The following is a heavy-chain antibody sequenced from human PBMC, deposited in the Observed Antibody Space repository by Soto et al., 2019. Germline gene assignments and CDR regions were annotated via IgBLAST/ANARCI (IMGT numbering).Heavy chain of an antibody. J-gene: IGHJ5*02. CDR2: MNPNSGNT. D-gene: IGHD3-10*01. CDR3: ARTLWFGEFLWGWFDP. V-gene: IGHV1-8*01. Sequence: QVQLVQSGAEVKKPGASVKVSCKASGYTFTSYDINWVRPATGQGLEWMGWMNPNSGNTGYAQKFQGRVTMTRKTSISTAYMELSSLRSEDTAVYYCARTLWFGEFLWGWFDPWGQGTLVTVSS. CDR1: GYTFTSYD.